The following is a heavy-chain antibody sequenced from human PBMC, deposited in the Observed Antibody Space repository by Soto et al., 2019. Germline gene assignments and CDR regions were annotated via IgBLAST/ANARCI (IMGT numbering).Heavy chain of an antibody. J-gene: IGHJ6*02. D-gene: IGHD5-18*01. V-gene: IGHV1-69*01. CDR3: ARGLCGTAPDSTVAYYDAMAV. CDR1: GGTFSSYA. Sequence: QVQLVQSGAEVKKPGSSVKVSCKASGGTFSSYAISWVRQAPGQGLEWMGGIIPIFGTANYAQKFQGRVTITADESTCTADMELSRLSAETTAVYYCARGLCGTAPDSTVAYYDAMAVWAQGPTVTVSS. CDR2: IIPIFGTA.